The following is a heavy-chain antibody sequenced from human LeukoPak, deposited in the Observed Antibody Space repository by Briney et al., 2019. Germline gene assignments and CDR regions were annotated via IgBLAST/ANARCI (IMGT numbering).Heavy chain of an antibody. V-gene: IGHV3-30*18. CDR2: ISYDGSNK. CDR1: GFTFSSYG. J-gene: IGHJ3*02. D-gene: IGHD3-10*01. CDR3: AKDKKWFGEFNAFDI. Sequence: GRSLRLSCAASGFTFSSYGMHWVRQAPGKGLEWVAVISYDGSNKYYADSVKGRFTISRDNSKNTLYLQMNSLRAEDTAVYYCAKDKKWFGEFNAFDIWGQGTMVTVSS.